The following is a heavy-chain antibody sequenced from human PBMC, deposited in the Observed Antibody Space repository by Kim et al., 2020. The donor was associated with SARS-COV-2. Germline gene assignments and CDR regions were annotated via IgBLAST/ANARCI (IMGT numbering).Heavy chain of an antibody. Sequence: GGSLRLSCAASGFTFSSYGMHWVRQAPGKGLEWVAVISYDGSNKYYADSVKGRFTITRDNSKTTLYLQMNRLRAEATAVYYCTKVCDREVRGVISYSMDVCGQGTTVTVSS. V-gene: IGHV3-30*18. D-gene: IGHD3-10*01. J-gene: IGHJ6*02. CDR1: GFTFSSYG. CDR3: TKVCDREVRGVISYSMDV. CDR2: ISYDGSNK.